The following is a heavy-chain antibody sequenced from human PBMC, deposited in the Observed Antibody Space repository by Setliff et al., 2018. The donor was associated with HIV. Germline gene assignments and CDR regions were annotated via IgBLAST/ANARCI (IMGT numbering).Heavy chain of an antibody. V-gene: IGHV4-38-2*02. CDR1: GFSISSRYY. J-gene: IGHJ4*02. D-gene: IGHD3-16*02. Sequence: SLTCAVSGFSISSRYYWGWIRQSPGKGLEWIGNIYHTGSSYYNPSLNDRATISLDTSKNQFSLKLNSVTAADTAVYYCARDVLDLVIPVYGFWGQGIPVTVS. CDR3: ARDVLDLVIPVYGF. CDR2: IYHTGSS.